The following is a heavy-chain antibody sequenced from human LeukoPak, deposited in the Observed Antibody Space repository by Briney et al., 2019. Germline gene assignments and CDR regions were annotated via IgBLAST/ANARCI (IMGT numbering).Heavy chain of an antibody. Sequence: HPGGSLRLSYAASGFTFSSYGMHWVRQAPGKGLEWVAVIWYDGSNKYYADSVKGRFTISRDNSKNTLYLQMNSLRAEDTAVYYCARAIVATYRFDYWGQGTLVTVSS. CDR2: IWYDGSNK. J-gene: IGHJ4*02. CDR3: ARAIVATYRFDY. V-gene: IGHV3-33*01. CDR1: GFTFSSYG. D-gene: IGHD5-12*01.